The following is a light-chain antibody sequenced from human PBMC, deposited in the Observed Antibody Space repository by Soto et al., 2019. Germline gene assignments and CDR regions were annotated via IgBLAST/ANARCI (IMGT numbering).Light chain of an antibody. V-gene: IGLV2-14*01. Sequence: QSVLTQPASVSGSPGQSITISCTGTSSDVGGYSYVSWYQQHPGEAPKLMIYEVSNRPSGVSNRFSGSKSGNTASLTISGLQAEDEADYYCSSYTSSSTPYVFGTGTKVTVL. CDR1: SSDVGGYSY. CDR2: EVS. J-gene: IGLJ1*01. CDR3: SSYTSSSTPYV.